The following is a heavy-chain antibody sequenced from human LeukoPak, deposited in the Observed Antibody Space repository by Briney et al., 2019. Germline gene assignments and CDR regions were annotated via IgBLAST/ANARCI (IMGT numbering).Heavy chain of an antibody. CDR3: ARERSSSGGHNWFDP. CDR1: GGSFSGYY. D-gene: IGHD4-23*01. J-gene: IGHJ5*02. V-gene: IGHV4-34*10. CDR2: VYYTGVT. Sequence: SETLSLTCAVYGGSFSGYYWSWTRQPPGKGLEWIGSVYYTGVTSTNPFFRSRMSISVDTSKNQFSLNLTSVTAADAAVYYCARERSSSGGHNWFDPWGQGTLVTVSS.